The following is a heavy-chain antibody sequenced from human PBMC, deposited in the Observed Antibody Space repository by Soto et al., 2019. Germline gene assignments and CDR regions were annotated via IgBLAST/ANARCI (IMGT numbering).Heavy chain of an antibody. D-gene: IGHD6-13*01. Sequence: GGSLRLSCAASGFTFSSYGMHWVRQAPGKGLEWVAVISYDGSNKYYADSVKGRFTISRDNSKNTLYLQMNSLRAEDTAVYYCANDSGSSWLDYWGQGTLVTVSS. J-gene: IGHJ4*02. CDR2: ISYDGSNK. CDR3: ANDSGSSWLDY. V-gene: IGHV3-30*18. CDR1: GFTFSSYG.